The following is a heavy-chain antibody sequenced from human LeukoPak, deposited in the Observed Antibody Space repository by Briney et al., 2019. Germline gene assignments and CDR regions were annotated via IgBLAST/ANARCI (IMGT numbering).Heavy chain of an antibody. V-gene: IGHV3-74*01. J-gene: IGHJ3*02. CDR1: GFTFSSYW. CDR2: INSDGSII. D-gene: IGHD1-26*01. Sequence: GGSLRLSCAASGFTFSSYWMHWVRQAPGKGLMWVSNINSDGSIIRYADFVKGRFTISRDNAKNTLYLQMNSLRAEDTAVYYCARGGGGDAFDIWGQGTMVTVSS. CDR3: ARGGGGDAFDI.